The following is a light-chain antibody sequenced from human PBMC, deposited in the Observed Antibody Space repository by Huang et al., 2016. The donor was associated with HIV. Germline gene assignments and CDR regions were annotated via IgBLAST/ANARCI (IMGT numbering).Light chain of an antibody. CDR2: GAS. V-gene: IGKV3-15*01. Sequence: EIVLTQSPATLSVPPGERATLSCRASPSISSNLAWFQQKPGQAPRLLIFGASTRAAGIPARFSGSGSGTEFTLTISSLQSEDFAVYYCQQYNDWPPITFGPGTKVEI. CDR1: PSISSN. J-gene: IGKJ3*01. CDR3: QQYNDWPPIT.